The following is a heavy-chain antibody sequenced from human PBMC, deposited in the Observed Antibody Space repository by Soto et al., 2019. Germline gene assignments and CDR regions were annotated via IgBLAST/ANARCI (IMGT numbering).Heavy chain of an antibody. Sequence: RASVKVSCKASGGTFSSYAISWVRQAPGQGLEWMGGIIPIFGTANYAQKFQGRVTITADESTSTAYMELSSLRSEDTAVYYCARGSTIFGVVMGWGQGTLVTVSS. CDR2: IIPIFGTA. V-gene: IGHV1-69*13. D-gene: IGHD3-3*01. J-gene: IGHJ4*02. CDR1: GGTFSSYA. CDR3: ARGSTIFGVVMG.